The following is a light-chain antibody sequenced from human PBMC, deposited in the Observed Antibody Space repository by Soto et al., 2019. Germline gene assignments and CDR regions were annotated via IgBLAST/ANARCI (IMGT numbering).Light chain of an antibody. CDR1: SGSIASNY. CDR3: QCYDSSIK. J-gene: IGLJ2*01. V-gene: IGLV6-57*04. Sequence: FMLTQPHSVSESPGKTVTISCTRSSGSIASNYVQWYQQRPGSAPTTVIYEDNQRPSGVPDRFSGSIDSSSNSASLTISGLKTEDEADYYCQCYDSSIKFGGGTQVTVL. CDR2: EDN.